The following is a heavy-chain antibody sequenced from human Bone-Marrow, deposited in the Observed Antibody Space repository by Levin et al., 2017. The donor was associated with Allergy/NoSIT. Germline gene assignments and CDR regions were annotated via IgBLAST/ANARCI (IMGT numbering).Heavy chain of an antibody. CDR3: TQGTELGYSSTAIDH. J-gene: IGHJ4*02. Sequence: SLKISCAASGFTFDDYAMHWVRQAPGKGLEWVSGISWNSGRLGYADSVKGRFTISRDNAKNSLYLQMNSLRAEDTALYYCTQGTELGYSSTAIDHWGQGTLVIVSS. V-gene: IGHV3-9*01. CDR1: GFTFDDYA. D-gene: IGHD6-13*01. CDR2: ISWNSGRL.